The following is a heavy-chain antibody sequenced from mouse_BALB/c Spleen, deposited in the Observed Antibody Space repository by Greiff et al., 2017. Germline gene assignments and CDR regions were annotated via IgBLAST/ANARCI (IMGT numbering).Heavy chain of an antibody. D-gene: IGHD1-1*01. CDR1: GFSLTGYG. V-gene: IGHV2-6-7*01. Sequence: QVQLKQSGPGLVAPSQSLSLTCPVSGFSLTGYGVNWVRPPPGKGLEWLGMLWGDGSTDYNSALKSRLSISKDNSKSQVFLKMNSLQTDDTARYYGARAYNGSSPMDYWGKGTAGTVAA. CDR3: ARAYNGSSPMDY. CDR2: LWGDGST. J-gene: IGHJ4*01.